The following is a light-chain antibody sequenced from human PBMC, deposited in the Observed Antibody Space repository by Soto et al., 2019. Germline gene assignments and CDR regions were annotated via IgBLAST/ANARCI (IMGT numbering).Light chain of an antibody. V-gene: IGLV2-14*01. CDR1: SSDVGGYNY. CDR3: SSYTTSNTRQIV. Sequence: QSVLTQPASVSGSPGRSITISCTGTSSDVGGYNYVSWYQQHPGKAPKFMIYDVSNRPSGVSNRFSGSKSGNTASLTISGLQAEDEVDYYCSSYTTSNTRQIVFGTGTKVTVL. J-gene: IGLJ1*01. CDR2: DVS.